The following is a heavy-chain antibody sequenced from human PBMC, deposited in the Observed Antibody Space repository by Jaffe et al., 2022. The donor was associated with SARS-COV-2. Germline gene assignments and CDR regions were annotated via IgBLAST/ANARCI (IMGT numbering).Heavy chain of an antibody. V-gene: IGHV4-61*02. CDR1: GGSISSGSYY. Sequence: QVQLQESGPGLVKPSQTLSLTCTVSGGSISSGSYYWSWIRQPAGKGLEWIGRIYTSGSTNYNPSLKSRVTISVDTSKNQFSLKLSSVTAADTAVYYCARWAGREHLAARRRQGFDPWGQGTLVTVSS. D-gene: IGHD6-6*01. CDR2: IYTSGST. CDR3: ARWAGREHLAARRRQGFDP. J-gene: IGHJ5*02.